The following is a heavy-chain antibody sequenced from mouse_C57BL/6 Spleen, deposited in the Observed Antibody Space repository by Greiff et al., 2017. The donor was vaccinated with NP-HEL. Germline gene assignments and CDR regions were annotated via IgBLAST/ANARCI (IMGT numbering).Heavy chain of an antibody. Sequence: VQGVESGPGLVQPSQSLSITCTVSGFSFTSYGVHWVRQSPGKGLEWLGVIWSGGSTDYNAAFISSLSISKDNSKSQVFCKMNSLQADDTAIYYCARNRGTTVVDWYFDVWGTGTTVTVSS. CDR3: ARNRGTTVVDWYFDV. J-gene: IGHJ1*03. CDR2: IWSGGST. V-gene: IGHV2-2*01. CDR1: GFSFTSYG. D-gene: IGHD1-1*01.